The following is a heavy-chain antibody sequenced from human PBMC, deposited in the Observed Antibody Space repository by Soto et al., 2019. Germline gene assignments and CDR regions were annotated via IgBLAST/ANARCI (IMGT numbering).Heavy chain of an antibody. Sequence: QGLLVQSGAEVKQPGASVKVSCKASGYSFTTYGISWVRQPPGQGLGWMGWSSGYNGDTNNAQKFQERVTMTIDRSTTTAYLELRSLTSDDTAVYYCAKNGHPPYYYYGMDVWGQGTTVTVSS. CDR1: GYSFTTYG. V-gene: IGHV1-18*01. CDR3: AKNGHPPYYYYGMDV. J-gene: IGHJ6*02. D-gene: IGHD2-8*01. CDR2: SSGYNGDT.